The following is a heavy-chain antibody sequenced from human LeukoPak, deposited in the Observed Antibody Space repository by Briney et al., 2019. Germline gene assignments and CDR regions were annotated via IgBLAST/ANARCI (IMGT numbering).Heavy chain of an antibody. D-gene: IGHD6-6*01. CDR2: IYHSGST. CDR1: GYSISSGYY. J-gene: IGHJ6*03. CDR3: ARATFGIAARPYYMDV. Sequence: PSETLSLTCTASGYSISSGYYWGWIRQPPGKGLEWIGSIYHSGSTYYNPSLKSRVTISVDTSKNQFSLKLSSVTAADTAVYYCARATFGIAARPYYMDVWGKGTTVTVSS. V-gene: IGHV4-38-2*02.